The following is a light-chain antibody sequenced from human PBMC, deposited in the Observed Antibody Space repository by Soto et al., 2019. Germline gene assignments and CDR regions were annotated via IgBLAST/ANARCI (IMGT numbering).Light chain of an antibody. V-gene: IGKV1-5*01. CDR2: DAS. CDR1: QTISGW. J-gene: IGKJ1*01. Sequence: DIQMTQSPSTLSASVGDTVTITCRASQTISGWLAWYQQRPGKAPNLLIFDASTLESGVPSRFSGSGSGTTFTLTIGSLQSDDFATYYCQHYNSYSEAFGQGTKVDIK. CDR3: QHYNSYSEA.